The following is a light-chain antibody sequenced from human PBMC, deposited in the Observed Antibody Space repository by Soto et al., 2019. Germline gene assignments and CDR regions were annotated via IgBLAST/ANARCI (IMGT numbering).Light chain of an antibody. CDR2: GAS. CDR3: QQYGRSPRT. Sequence: DIVLTQSLGTLSLSPGERATLSCRASQSVSNIYVAWYQQKPGQAPSLLIFGASNRATGIPDRFSGSGSGTDFTLTISRLEPEDSAVYYCQQYGRSPRTFGQGTKVEIK. J-gene: IGKJ1*01. CDR1: QSVSNIY. V-gene: IGKV3-20*01.